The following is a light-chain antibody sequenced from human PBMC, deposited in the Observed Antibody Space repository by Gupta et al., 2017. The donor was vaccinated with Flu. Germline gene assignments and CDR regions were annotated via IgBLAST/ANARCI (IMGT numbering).Light chain of an antibody. V-gene: IGKV1-5*03. CDR2: KAS. CDR3: KQYECYPYT. CDR1: KGSTTW. Sequence: PSTRAASVGDSVTITCRASKGSTTWFAWYQQKPGQAPKGLIYKASSLEGGVPARCSGSGFGTEFTLKISSVKADDVAIYSCKQYECYPYTFGQGTKLEIK. J-gene: IGKJ2*01.